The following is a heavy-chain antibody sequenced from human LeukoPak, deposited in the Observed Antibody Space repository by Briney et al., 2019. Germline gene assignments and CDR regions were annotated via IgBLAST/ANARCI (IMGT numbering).Heavy chain of an antibody. D-gene: IGHD2-21*02. CDR2: ISGSGGST. CDR1: GFTFSSYA. CDR3: AKDQGRGGDCRTYFQH. V-gene: IGHV3-23*01. Sequence: GGSLRLSCAASGFTFSSYAMSWVRQAPGKGLEWVSAISGSGGSTYYADSVKGRFTIPRDNSRNTLYLQMNSLRAEDTAVYYCAKDQGRGGDCRTYFQHWGQGTLVTVSS. J-gene: IGHJ1*01.